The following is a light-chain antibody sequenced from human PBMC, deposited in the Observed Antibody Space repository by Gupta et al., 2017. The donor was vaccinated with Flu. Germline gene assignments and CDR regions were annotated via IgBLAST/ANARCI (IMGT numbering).Light chain of an antibody. CDR1: SSNIGINH. CDR2: DND. V-gene: IGLV1-51*01. CDR3: GTGDTSRSVGV. Sequence: QSVLTQPPSVSVPPGQKFTFSCSGSSSNIGINHVSWYRQLPGTAPKLLIYDNDQRRSGIPDRFSGSKSGTSATMGITRLQTGDEADYYCGTGDTSRSVGVFGGGTKLAVL. J-gene: IGLJ2*01.